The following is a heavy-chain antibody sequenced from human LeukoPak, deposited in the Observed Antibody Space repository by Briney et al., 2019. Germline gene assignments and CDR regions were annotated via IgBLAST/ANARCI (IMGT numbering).Heavy chain of an antibody. CDR3: ARGIAARRNWFDP. D-gene: IGHD6-6*01. J-gene: IGHJ5*02. V-gene: IGHV3-48*04. CDR2: ISSSSSTI. Sequence: GGSLRLSCAASGFTFSSYSMNWVRQAPGKGLEWVSYISSSSSTIYYADSVKGRFTISRDNAKNSLYLQMNSLRAEDTAVCYCARGIAARRNWFDPWGQGTLVTVSS. CDR1: GFTFSSYS.